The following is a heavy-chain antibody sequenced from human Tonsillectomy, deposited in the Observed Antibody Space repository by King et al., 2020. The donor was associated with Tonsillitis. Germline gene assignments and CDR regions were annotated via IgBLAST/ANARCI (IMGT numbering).Heavy chain of an antibody. D-gene: IGHD2-2*01. CDR3: ARDASREYCSSTSCYDYWYFDL. CDR1: GGTFSSYA. Sequence: QLVQSGAEVKKPGSSVKVSCKASGGTFSSYAISWVRQAPGQGLEWMGRIIPILGIANYAQKFQGRVTITADKSTSTAYMELSSLRSEDTAVYYCARDASREYCSSTSCYDYWYFDLWGRGTPVTVSS. V-gene: IGHV1-69*04. CDR2: IIPILGIA. J-gene: IGHJ2*01.